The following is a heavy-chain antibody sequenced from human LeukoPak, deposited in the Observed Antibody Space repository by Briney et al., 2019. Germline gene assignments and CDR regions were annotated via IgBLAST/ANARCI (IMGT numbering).Heavy chain of an antibody. CDR1: GYTFTDYY. V-gene: IGHV1-2*02. D-gene: IGHD6-19*01. CDR2: INPNSGGT. CDR3: ARSDSSGWYFDY. Sequence: GASVKVSCKASGYTFTDYYMHWVRQAPGQGLEWMGWINPNSGGTNYAQKFQGRVTMTRDTSISTAYMELSRLRSDDTAVYYCARSDSSGWYFDYWGQGTLVTVSS. J-gene: IGHJ4*02.